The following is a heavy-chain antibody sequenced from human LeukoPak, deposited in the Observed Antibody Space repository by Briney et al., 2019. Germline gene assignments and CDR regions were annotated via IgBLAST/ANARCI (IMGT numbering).Heavy chain of an antibody. D-gene: IGHD1-14*01. V-gene: IGHV3-7*01. CDR2: IKQDGSEK. Sequence: GGSLRLSCAASGFTFSSYWMSWVRQAPGQGLEWVANIKQDGSEKYYVDSVKGRFTISRDNAKNSLYLQMNSLRAEDTAVYYCAREGTPPAFDIWGQGTMVTVSS. J-gene: IGHJ3*02. CDR3: AREGTPPAFDI. CDR1: GFTFSSYW.